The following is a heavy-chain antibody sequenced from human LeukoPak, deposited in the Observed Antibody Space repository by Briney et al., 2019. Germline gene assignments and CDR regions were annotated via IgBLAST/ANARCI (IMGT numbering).Heavy chain of an antibody. J-gene: IGHJ3*02. D-gene: IGHD2-15*01. CDR1: GFTFSSYG. CDR2: IKQDGSEK. CDR3: AREMGCSGGSCYVAFDI. V-gene: IGHV3-7*01. Sequence: GGSLRPSCAASGFTFSSYGMHWVRQAPGKGLEGVANIKQDGSEKYYVDSVKGRFTISRDNAKNSLYLQMNSLRAEDTAVYYCAREMGCSGGSCYVAFDIWGQGTMVTVSS.